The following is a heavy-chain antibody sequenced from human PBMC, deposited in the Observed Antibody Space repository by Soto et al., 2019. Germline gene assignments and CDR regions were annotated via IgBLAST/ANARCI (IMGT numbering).Heavy chain of an antibody. J-gene: IGHJ4*02. D-gene: IGHD3-16*02. Sequence: EVQLVESGGGLVKPGGSLRLSCAASGFTFSSYSMNWVRQAPGKGLEWVSSISSSSSYIYYADSVKGRFTISRDNAKNSLYLQMNSLRAEGTAVYYCARDTYDYIWGSYRYTPNDYWGQGTLVTVSS. CDR1: GFTFSSYS. CDR2: ISSSSSYI. CDR3: ARDTYDYIWGSYRYTPNDY. V-gene: IGHV3-21*01.